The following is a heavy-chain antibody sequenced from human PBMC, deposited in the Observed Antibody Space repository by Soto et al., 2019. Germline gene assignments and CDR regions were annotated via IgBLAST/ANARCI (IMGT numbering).Heavy chain of an antibody. V-gene: IGHV2-5*01. CDR1: GFSLSTGGLG. CDR3: AYLTVLYDWHNYCDY. CDR2: IYWNGED. J-gene: IGHJ4*02. Sequence: QITLKESGPTLVKPTQTLTLTCTFSGFSLSTGGLGVGWIRQPPGKALEWLALIYWNGEDRYNLSLRGRPTIAKDPSKYHVVLTMTHMDPVDTAPYSCAYLTVLYDWHNYCDYWGQGILVIVSS. D-gene: IGHD3-9*01.